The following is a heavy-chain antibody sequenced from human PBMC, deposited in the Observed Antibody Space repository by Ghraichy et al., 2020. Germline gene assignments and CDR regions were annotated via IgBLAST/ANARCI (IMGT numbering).Heavy chain of an antibody. CDR1: GFTFSSYS. CDR3: ARAEYYYDSSGYYNFDY. Sequence: GGSLRLSCAASGFTFSSYSMNWVRQAPGKGLEWVSYISSSSSTIYYADSVKGRFTISRDNAKNSLYLQMNSLRAEDTAVYYCARAEYYYDSSGYYNFDYWGQGTLVTVSS. V-gene: IGHV3-48*01. D-gene: IGHD3-22*01. J-gene: IGHJ4*02. CDR2: ISSSSSTI.